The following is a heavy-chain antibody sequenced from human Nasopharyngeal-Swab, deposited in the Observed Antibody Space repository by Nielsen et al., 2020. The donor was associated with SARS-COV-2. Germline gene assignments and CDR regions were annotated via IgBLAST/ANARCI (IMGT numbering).Heavy chain of an antibody. CDR1: GYSISSSNW. V-gene: IGHV4-28*01. CDR3: ASITIFGVVIDY. CDR2: IYYSGST. D-gene: IGHD3-3*01. J-gene: IGHJ4*02. Sequence: LSCAVSGYSISSSNWWGWIRQPPGKGLEWIGYIYYSGSTYYNPSLKSRVTMSVDTSKNQFSLKLSSVTAVDTAVYYCASITIFGVVIDYWGQGTLVTVSS.